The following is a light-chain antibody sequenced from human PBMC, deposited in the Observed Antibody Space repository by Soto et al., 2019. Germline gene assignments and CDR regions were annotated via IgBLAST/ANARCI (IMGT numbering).Light chain of an antibody. CDR3: CSFAGSYYV. CDR1: SRDVDAYDF. Sequence: QSALTQPRSVSGSPGQSVAISCTGTSRDVDAYDFVSWYQQHPGKAPKLIISEVNRRPSGVSDRFSGSKSGNTASLTISGLQAEDEADYYCCSFAGSYYVFGTGTKVTVL. J-gene: IGLJ1*01. CDR2: EVN. V-gene: IGLV2-11*01.